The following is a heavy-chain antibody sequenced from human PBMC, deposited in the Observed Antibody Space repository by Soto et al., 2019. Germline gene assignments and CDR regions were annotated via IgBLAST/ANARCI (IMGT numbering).Heavy chain of an antibody. J-gene: IGHJ4*02. CDR2: TIPALDKT. CDR3: ARSIGSGGVIGGFDY. D-gene: IGHD3-16*02. Sequence: QVQLVQSGPEVKKPGSAVKVSCQASGGTFKMYAMNWVRQAPGQGLEWMGGTIPALDKTNYAQKFQGRLTITVDESTGTAYMDLSGLRSDDTAVYDCARSIGSGGVIGGFDYWGQGTLVTVSS. CDR1: GGTFKMYA. V-gene: IGHV1-69*01.